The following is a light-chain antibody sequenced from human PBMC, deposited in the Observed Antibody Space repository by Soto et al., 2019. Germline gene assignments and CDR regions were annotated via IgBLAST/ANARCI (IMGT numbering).Light chain of an antibody. J-gene: IGLJ2*01. CDR1: RYNIGSNN. V-gene: IGLV1-44*01. CDR3: AVWDDSLKGVV. Sequence: QSVLTQPHSASGTPGQRVTISCSGSRYNIGSNNVNWYQQLPGTAPTLLIYSNTQRPSSVPDRFSGSKSGTSASLAISGLQSEYEADYYCAVWDDSLKGVVFGGGTKLTVL. CDR2: SNT.